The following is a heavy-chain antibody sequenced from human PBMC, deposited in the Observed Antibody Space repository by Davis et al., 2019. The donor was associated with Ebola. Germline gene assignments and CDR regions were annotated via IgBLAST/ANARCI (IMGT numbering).Heavy chain of an antibody. D-gene: IGHD2-2*01. J-gene: IGHJ6*02. CDR2: IYYSGST. CDR1: GGSISSGGYY. CDR3: ARDIVVVPAAIVYYGMDV. V-gene: IGHV4-61*08. Sequence: MPSETLSLTCTVSGGSISSGGYYWSWIRQHPGKGLEWIGYIYYSGSTNYNPSLKSRVTISVDTSKNQFSLKLSSVTAADTAVYYCARDIVVVPAAIVYYGMDVWGQGTTVTVSS.